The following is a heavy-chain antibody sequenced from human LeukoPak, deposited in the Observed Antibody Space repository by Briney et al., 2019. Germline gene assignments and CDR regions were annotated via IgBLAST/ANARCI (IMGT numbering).Heavy chain of an antibody. J-gene: IGHJ6*02. CDR1: GYTFTSYD. V-gene: IGHV1-8*01. CDR2: MNPNSGNT. CDR3: ARVATMVRGVRYYYYGMDV. D-gene: IGHD3-10*01. Sequence: GASVKVSCKASGYTFTSYDFNWVRQATGQGLEWMGWMNPNSGNTGYAQKFQGRVTMTRNTSISTAYMELSSLRSEDTAVYYCARVATMVRGVRYYYYGMDVWGQGTTVTVSS.